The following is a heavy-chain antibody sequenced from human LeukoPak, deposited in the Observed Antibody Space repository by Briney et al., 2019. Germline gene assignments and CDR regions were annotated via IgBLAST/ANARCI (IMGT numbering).Heavy chain of an antibody. D-gene: IGHD6-19*01. CDR2: IYYSGTT. CDR3: ARVVGSGWTGFDY. CDR1: GVSISNYY. V-gene: IGHV4-59*01. Sequence: SETLSLTCTVSGVSISNYYWSWIRQPPGKGLEWIGYIYYSGTTNYSPSLKSRVTISVDTSKNQFSLKLSSVTAADTAVYYCARVVGSGWTGFDYWGQGTLVTVSS. J-gene: IGHJ4*02.